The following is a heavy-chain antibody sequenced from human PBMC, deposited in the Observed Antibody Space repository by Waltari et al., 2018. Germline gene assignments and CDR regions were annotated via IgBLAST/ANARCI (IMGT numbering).Heavy chain of an antibody. Sequence: EVQLVESGGDLVQPGRSLRLSCAASGFNFGYFAMHWVRQVPGKGRGGGSGINWKSGSIDNAESGKGGFTIARDNAKNSLYMQMNSLRVEDTAFYYCAKGAPAGSGGKGGYWYFDLWGRGTLVTVSS. CDR3: AKGAPAGSGGKGGYWYFDL. D-gene: IGHD3-10*01. CDR1: GFNFGYFA. J-gene: IGHJ2*01. V-gene: IGHV3-9*01. CDR2: INWKSGSI.